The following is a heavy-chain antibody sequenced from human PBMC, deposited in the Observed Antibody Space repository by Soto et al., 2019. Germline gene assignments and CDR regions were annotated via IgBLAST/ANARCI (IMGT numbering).Heavy chain of an antibody. Sequence: QFTLKESGPTLVNPTQTLTLTCTFSGFSLTTGGVGVGWIRQPPGRSLEWLAVIYWNDDRRRSPSLENRLTITKDTSKNQVVLTMANMDPVDTATYDCIYRRASGDYHGWDVWGQGTPVTVS. CDR1: GFSLTTGGVG. CDR2: IYWNDDR. CDR3: IYRRASGDYHGWDV. D-gene: IGHD7-27*01. J-gene: IGHJ6*02. V-gene: IGHV2-5*01.